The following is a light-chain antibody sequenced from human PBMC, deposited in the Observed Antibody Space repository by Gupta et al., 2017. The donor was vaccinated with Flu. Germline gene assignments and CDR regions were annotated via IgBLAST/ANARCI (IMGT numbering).Light chain of an antibody. J-gene: IGKJ1*01. Sequence: DIQMTQSPSTLSASVGDRVTITCRASQSLSGSLAWYQQKPGKAPNLLIYKASSLKSGVPSRFSGSGSGTEFTLTISSLQPDDFATYYCQHDDTYPWTFGQGTRVEIK. CDR1: QSLSGS. CDR3: QHDDTYPWT. CDR2: KAS. V-gene: IGKV1-5*03.